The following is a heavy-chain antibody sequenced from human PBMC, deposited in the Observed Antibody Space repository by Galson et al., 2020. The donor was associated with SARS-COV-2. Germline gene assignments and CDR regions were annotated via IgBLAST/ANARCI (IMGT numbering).Heavy chain of an antibody. Sequence: GESLKISCAASGFTFSGSAMSWVRQAPGKGLAWVSDISYSGENTFYADSVKGRFTISRDNSKNTLFLQMNSLRADETALYYCARVGYSSGWSEFDHWGQGALVTVSS. CDR3: ARVGYSSGWSEFDH. V-gene: IGHV3-23*01. J-gene: IGHJ4*02. CDR2: ISYSGENT. D-gene: IGHD6-19*01. CDR1: GFTFSGSA.